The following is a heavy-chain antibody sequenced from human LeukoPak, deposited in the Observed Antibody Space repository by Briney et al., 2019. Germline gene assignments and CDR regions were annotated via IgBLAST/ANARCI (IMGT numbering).Heavy chain of an antibody. J-gene: IGHJ4*02. CDR2: INGNSGST. D-gene: IGHD1-20*01. Sequence: ASVKVSCQTSVYTFTAYYIQWVRQAPGQGLEWMGWINGNSGSTNYAQQFQGRVTMTRDTSIRTAYMELNNLTSDDTAVYYCVRDRYDITGKPFDTWGQGTMVAVSS. CDR1: VYTFTAYY. CDR3: VRDRYDITGKPFDT. V-gene: IGHV1-2*02.